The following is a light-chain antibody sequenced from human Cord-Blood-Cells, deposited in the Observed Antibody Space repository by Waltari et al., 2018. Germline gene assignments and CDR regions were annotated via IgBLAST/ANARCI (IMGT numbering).Light chain of an antibody. J-gene: IGLJ3*02. CDR1: SSDVGGYNY. Sequence: QSALTQPASVSGSPGQSITISCTGTSSDVGGYNYVSWYQQHPGKAPQLMIYDVSKRPSGVSNRFAGSKAGHTASLTISGLQAEDEADYYCSSYTSSSTWVFGGGTKLTVL. CDR3: SSYTSSSTWV. V-gene: IGLV2-14*01. CDR2: DVS.